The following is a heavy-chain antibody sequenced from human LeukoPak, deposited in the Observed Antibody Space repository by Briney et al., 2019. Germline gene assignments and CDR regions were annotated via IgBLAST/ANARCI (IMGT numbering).Heavy chain of an antibody. CDR3: ARVWATTGYPFDN. V-gene: IGHV4-59*01. Sequence: SETLSLTCTDSGGSISSFYCSWIRQPPGKGLEWIGYIYYSGSTNYNPSLKSRVTISVDTSKNQFSLKLSSVTAADTAVYYCARVWATTGYPFDNWGQGTLVTVSS. D-gene: IGHD1-1*01. CDR2: IYYSGST. CDR1: GGSISSFY. J-gene: IGHJ4*02.